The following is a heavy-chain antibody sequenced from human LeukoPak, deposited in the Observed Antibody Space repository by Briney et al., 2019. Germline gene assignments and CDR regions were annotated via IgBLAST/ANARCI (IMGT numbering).Heavy chain of an antibody. J-gene: IGHJ4*02. D-gene: IGHD4-11*01. Sequence: ASVKVSCKASGYTFTGYYMHWVRQAPGQGLEWMGWISAYNGNTNYAQKLQGRVTMTTDTSTSTAYMELRSLRSDDTAVYYCARDGAVSETFDYWGQGTLVTVSS. CDR3: ARDGAVSETFDY. V-gene: IGHV1-18*04. CDR1: GYTFTGYY. CDR2: ISAYNGNT.